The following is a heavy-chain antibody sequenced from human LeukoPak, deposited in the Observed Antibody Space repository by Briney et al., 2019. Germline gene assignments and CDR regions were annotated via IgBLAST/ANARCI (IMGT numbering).Heavy chain of an antibody. D-gene: IGHD1-26*01. Sequence: CLTLSCVASVFTFRHYYMSWIGPPAARGLAGVSYISSSCRTVHYPHSVKGGFTISRDNAQNSLFLQMNSLRAEDTAVYDCARDKIVRATYFDYWGQGTLVTVSS. J-gene: IGHJ4*02. CDR2: ISSSCRTV. CDR1: VFTFRHYY. V-gene: IGHV3-11*04. CDR3: ARDKIVRATYFDY.